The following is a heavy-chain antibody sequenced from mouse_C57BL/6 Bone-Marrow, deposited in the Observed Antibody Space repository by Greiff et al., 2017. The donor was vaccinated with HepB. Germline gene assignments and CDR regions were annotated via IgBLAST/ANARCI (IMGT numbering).Heavy chain of an antibody. V-gene: IGHV1-81*01. Sequence: QVQLQQSGAELARPGASVKLSCKASGYTFTSYGISWVKQRTGQGLEWIGEIYPRSGNTYYNEKFMGKATLTADKSSSTAYMELRSLTSEDSAVYFCADETFAYWGQGTLVTVSA. CDR2: IYPRSGNT. J-gene: IGHJ3*01. CDR1: GYTFTSYG. CDR3: ADETFAY.